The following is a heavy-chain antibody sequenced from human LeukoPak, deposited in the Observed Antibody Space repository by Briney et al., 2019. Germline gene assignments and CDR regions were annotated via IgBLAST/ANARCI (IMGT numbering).Heavy chain of an antibody. V-gene: IGHV3-7*03. CDR1: RFTFSTNW. J-gene: IGHJ4*02. CDR3: VSGGDSGY. CDR2: ITPAGSEK. Sequence: GGSLRLSCAASRFTFSTNWMGWVRQAPGKGLEWVASITPAGSEKYYANSMKGRFTISRDNAENSLFLQMNSLRADDTGVYFCVSGGDSGYWGQGTLVTVSS. D-gene: IGHD2-21*02.